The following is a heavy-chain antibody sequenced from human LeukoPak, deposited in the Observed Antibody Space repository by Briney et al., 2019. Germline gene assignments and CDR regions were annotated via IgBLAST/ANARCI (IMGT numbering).Heavy chain of an antibody. J-gene: IGHJ4*02. D-gene: IGHD3-22*01. Sequence: ASVKVSCKASGYTFTSYGISWVRQAPGQGLEWMGGIIPIFGTANYAQEFQGRVTITTDESTSTAYMELSSLRSEDTAVYYCARDQGYYDSSGQSYYFDYWGQGTLVTVSS. CDR1: GYTFTSYG. CDR3: ARDQGYYDSSGQSYYFDY. CDR2: IIPIFGTA. V-gene: IGHV1-69*05.